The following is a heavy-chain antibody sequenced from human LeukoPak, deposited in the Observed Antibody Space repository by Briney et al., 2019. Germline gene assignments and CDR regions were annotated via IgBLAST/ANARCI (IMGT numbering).Heavy chain of an antibody. CDR3: ARAWSIAAPSCVDV. CDR2: IKQDGSEK. J-gene: IGHJ6*04. Sequence: PGGSLRLSCAASGFTFSSYWMSWVRQAPGKGLEWVANIKQDGSEKYYVDSAKGRFTISRDNAKNSLYLQMNSLRAEDTAVYYCARAWSIAAPSCVDVWGKGTTVTVSS. D-gene: IGHD6-6*01. V-gene: IGHV3-7*01. CDR1: GFTFSSYW.